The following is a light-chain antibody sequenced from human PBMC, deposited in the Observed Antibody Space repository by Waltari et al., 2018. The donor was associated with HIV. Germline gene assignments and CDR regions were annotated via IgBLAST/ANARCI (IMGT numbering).Light chain of an antibody. Sequence: QSVLTQTPSASRAPGQRILMSCSGTNSNVVHHFVSWFQQVSGGSPQLVIDRNDQRPSGVPARFSAAKSGSTASLAIAGLQSDDEAEYFCASWDDNLNHWVFGGGTKLTV. CDR1: NSNVVHHF. V-gene: IGLV1-44*01. CDR2: RND. CDR3: ASWDDNLNHWV. J-gene: IGLJ3*02.